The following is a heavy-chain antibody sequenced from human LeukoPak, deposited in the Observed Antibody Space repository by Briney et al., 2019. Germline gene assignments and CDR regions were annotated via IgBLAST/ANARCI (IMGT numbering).Heavy chain of an antibody. J-gene: IGHJ5*02. CDR3: ARGPAAVHP. CDR1: GFSFSSFW. Sequence: GSLRLSCVASGFSFSSFWMTWIRQPPGKGLEWIGEISHSGSTNYNPSLKSRVTISVDTSKSQFFLKLSSVTAADTAVYYCARGPAAVHPWGQGTLVTVSS. V-gene: IGHV4-34*01. D-gene: IGHD6-13*01. CDR2: ISHSGST.